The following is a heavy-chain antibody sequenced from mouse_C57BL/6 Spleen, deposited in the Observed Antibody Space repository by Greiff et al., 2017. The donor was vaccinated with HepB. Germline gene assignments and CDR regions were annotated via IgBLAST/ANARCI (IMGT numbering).Heavy chain of an antibody. CDR3: AREDDGYYPFAY. CDR2: IHPNSGST. V-gene: IGHV1-64*01. CDR1: GYTFTSYW. D-gene: IGHD2-3*01. J-gene: IGHJ3*01. Sequence: QVQLQQSGAELVKPGASVKLSCKASGYTFTSYWMHWVKQRPGQGLEWIGMIHPNSGSTNYNEKFKSKATLTVDKSSSTAYMQLSSLTSEDSAVYCCAREDDGYYPFAYWGQGTLVNVSA.